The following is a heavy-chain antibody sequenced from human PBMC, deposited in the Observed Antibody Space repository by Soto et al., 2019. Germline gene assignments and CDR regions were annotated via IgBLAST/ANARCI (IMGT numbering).Heavy chain of an antibody. CDR1: GGSVSSVKYF. D-gene: IGHD7-27*01. V-gene: IGHV4-61*01. J-gene: IGHJ4*02. Sequence: SETLSLTCNVSGGSVSSVKYFWSWIRQPPGKGLEWIAYIYNNGNTNYNPSLKSRATSSVDTSKNQCSLKLTSVTAADSAVYFCARTVMPVGNLAAFDHWGQGVLVTVSS. CDR2: IYNNGNT. CDR3: ARTVMPVGNLAAFDH.